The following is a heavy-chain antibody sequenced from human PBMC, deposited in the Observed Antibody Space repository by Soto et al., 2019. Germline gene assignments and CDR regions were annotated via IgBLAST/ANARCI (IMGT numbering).Heavy chain of an antibody. D-gene: IGHD3-22*01. V-gene: IGHV3-23*01. CDR3: ARDLSGLYDSSGYFDY. CDR1: GFNVGAFA. J-gene: IGHJ4*02. CDR2: ISVSDAFI. Sequence: PGGSLRLSCAASGFNVGAFAVSWVRQAPGKGLEWVSGISVSDAFIYFADSVRGRFSISRDASENILYLQMNSLRAEDTAVYYCARDLSGLYDSSGYFDYWGQGTLVTVSS.